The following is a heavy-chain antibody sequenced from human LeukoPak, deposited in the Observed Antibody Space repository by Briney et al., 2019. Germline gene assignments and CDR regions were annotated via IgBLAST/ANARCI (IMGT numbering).Heavy chain of an antibody. D-gene: IGHD3-22*01. CDR1: GYTLTELS. V-gene: IGHV1-24*01. J-gene: IGHJ4*02. CDR3: ATVEYYYDSSGYYY. Sequence: ASVKVSCKVSGYTLTELSMHWVRQAPGKGLEWMGGFDPEDGETIYVQKFQGRVTMTEDTSTDTAYMELSSLRSEDTAVYYCATVEYYYDSSGYYYWGQGTLVTVSS. CDR2: FDPEDGET.